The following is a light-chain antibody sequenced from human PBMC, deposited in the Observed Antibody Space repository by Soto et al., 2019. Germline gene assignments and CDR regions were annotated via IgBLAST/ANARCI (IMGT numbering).Light chain of an antibody. CDR1: QNVNSN. V-gene: IGKV3-15*01. Sequence: EIVMTQSPATLSVSPGERAALSCRASQNVNSNFAWYQQKPAQAPRLLIYGASTRATGIPARFSGSGSGTEFTLNISNLPSEYCAGYFCQQYNNWPLTLGRGTKVEIK. CDR3: QQYNNWPLT. CDR2: GAS. J-gene: IGKJ4*01.